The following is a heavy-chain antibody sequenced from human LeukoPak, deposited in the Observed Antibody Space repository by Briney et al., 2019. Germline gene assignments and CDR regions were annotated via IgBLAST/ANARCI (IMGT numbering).Heavy chain of an antibody. Sequence: ASVKVSCEASGYTFTGYYMHWVRQAPGQGLEWMGWINPNSGGTKYAQKFQGRITMTRDTSITTAYMELKSLRSDDTAVYYCAKVMGYGGYEARGAFDIWGQGTMVTVSS. CDR1: GYTFTGYY. J-gene: IGHJ3*02. V-gene: IGHV1-2*02. D-gene: IGHD5-12*01. CDR2: INPNSGGT. CDR3: AKVMGYGGYEARGAFDI.